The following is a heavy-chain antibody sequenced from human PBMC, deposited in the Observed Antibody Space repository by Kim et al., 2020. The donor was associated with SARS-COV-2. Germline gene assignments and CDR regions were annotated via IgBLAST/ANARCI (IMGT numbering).Heavy chain of an antibody. D-gene: IGHD5-18*01. CDR3: ARDPTAMVGSFYFDY. CDR1: GVSVSSGGYY. V-gene: IGHV4-31*03. J-gene: IGHJ4*02. Sequence: SETLSLTCTVSGVSVSSGGYYWSWIRQHPGQGLEWIGYIYYSGSTYYNPSLKSRVTISVDTSKNQFSLKLGSVTAADTAVYYCARDPTAMVGSFYFDYWGQGTLVTVSS. CDR2: IYYSGST.